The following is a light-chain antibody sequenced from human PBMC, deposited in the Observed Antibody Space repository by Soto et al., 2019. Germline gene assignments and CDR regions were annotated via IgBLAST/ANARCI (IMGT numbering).Light chain of an antibody. CDR1: QSVDSNY. CDR2: GTS. V-gene: IGKV3-20*01. CDR3: QQYGTSPRM. Sequence: EIVLTQSPGTLSLSPGERVTLSCRASQSVDSNYLAWYQQKPGQAPRLVIYGTSNRATGTPDRFSGSGSGTDFTLTISRLEPEDFAVYYCQQYGTSPRMFGQGTKVDIK. J-gene: IGKJ1*01.